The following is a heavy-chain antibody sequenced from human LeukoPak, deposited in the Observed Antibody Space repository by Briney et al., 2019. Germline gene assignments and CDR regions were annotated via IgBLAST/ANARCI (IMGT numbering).Heavy chain of an antibody. D-gene: IGHD2-15*01. Sequence: PGGSLRLSCAASGFTFSSYSMNWVRQAPGQGLERVSYISSSSSTIYYADSVKGRFTISRDNSKNTLYLQMNSLRAEDTAVYYCANVWGVVVAARFWGKGTTVTISS. CDR1: GFTFSSYS. CDR3: ANVWGVVVAARF. CDR2: ISSSSSTI. V-gene: IGHV3-48*01. J-gene: IGHJ6*04.